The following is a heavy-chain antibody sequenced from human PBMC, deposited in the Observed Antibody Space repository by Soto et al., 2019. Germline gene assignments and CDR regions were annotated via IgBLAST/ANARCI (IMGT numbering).Heavy chain of an antibody. CDR3: ARTAAAGKNYCGMDV. CDR2: IYPGDSDT. Sequence: PAESLKISCKGSGYSFTSYWIGWARQMPGKGLEWMGIIYPGDSDTRYSPSFQGQVTISADKSISTAYLQWSSLKASDTAMYYCARTAAAGKNYCGMDVWGQGTTVTVSS. J-gene: IGHJ6*02. V-gene: IGHV5-51*01. D-gene: IGHD6-13*01. CDR1: GYSFTSYW.